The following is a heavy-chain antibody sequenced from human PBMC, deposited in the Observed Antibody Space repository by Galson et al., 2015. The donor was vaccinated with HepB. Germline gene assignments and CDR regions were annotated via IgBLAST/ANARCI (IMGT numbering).Heavy chain of an antibody. V-gene: IGHV1-46*01. CDR1: GYTFTSYY. J-gene: IGHJ4*02. Sequence: SVKVSCKASGYTFTSYYMHWVRQAPGQGLEWMGIINPSGGSTSYAQKFQGRVTMTRDTSTSTVYMELSSLRSEDTAVYYCARLKQWLVPGYYFDYWGQGTLVTVSS. CDR2: INPSGGST. D-gene: IGHD6-19*01. CDR3: ARLKQWLVPGYYFDY.